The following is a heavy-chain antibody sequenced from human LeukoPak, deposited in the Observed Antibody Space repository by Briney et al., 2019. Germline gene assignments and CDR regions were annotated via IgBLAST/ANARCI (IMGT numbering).Heavy chain of an antibody. CDR1: GGSISSYY. Sequence: SETLSLTCTVSGGSISSYYWSWLRQPAGKGLEWLGRIYTSGSTNYNPSLKSRVNMSVDTSKNQFSLKLSSVTAADTAVYYCARGDIVVVPAAIGNYYYYYMDVWGKGTTVTVSS. CDR3: ARGDIVVVPAAIGNYYYYYMDV. D-gene: IGHD2-2*01. J-gene: IGHJ6*03. V-gene: IGHV4-4*07. CDR2: IYTSGST.